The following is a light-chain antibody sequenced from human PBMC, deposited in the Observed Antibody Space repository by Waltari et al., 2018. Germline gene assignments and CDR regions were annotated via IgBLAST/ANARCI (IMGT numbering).Light chain of an antibody. CDR3: SSYAGSNNLDLCV. CDR2: KVS. Sequence: QSALTPPPSASGSPGQSVTISCTGTSSDVCIYNYVSWYQHHPGKVPKLMISKVSRRTRASPDRDCGSRSGKTASPTFSVLQAEDEAEDYYSSYAGSNNLDLCVFGTGTKVTVL. V-gene: IGLV2-8*01. J-gene: IGLJ1*01. CDR1: SSDVCIYNY.